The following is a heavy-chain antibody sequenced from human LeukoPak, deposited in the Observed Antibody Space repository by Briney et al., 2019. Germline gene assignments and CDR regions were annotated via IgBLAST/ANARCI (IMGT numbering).Heavy chain of an antibody. J-gene: IGHJ6*03. Sequence: GGSLRLSRTASGFTFGDYAMSRVRQAPGKGLEWVGFIRSKAYGGTTEYAASVKGRFTISRDDSKSIAYLQMNSLKTEDTAVYYCTRGLDTAMAYYYYYMDVWGRGTTVTVSS. D-gene: IGHD5-18*01. V-gene: IGHV3-49*04. CDR3: TRGLDTAMAYYYYYMDV. CDR1: GFTFGDYA. CDR2: IRSKAYGGTT.